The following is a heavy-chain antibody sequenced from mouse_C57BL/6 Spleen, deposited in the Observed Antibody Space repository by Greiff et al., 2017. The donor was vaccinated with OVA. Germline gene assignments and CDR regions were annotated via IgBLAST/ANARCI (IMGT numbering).Heavy chain of an antibody. CDR1: GYAFTNYL. D-gene: IGHD1-3*01. Sequence: QVQLQQSGAELVRPGTSVKVSCKASGYAFTNYLIEWVKQRPGQGLEWIGVINPGSGGTNYNEKFKGKATLTADKSSSTAYMQLSSLTSEDSAVYFCARSGGKGYFDYWGQGTTLTVSS. J-gene: IGHJ2*01. CDR3: ARSGGKGYFDY. CDR2: INPGSGGT. V-gene: IGHV1-54*01.